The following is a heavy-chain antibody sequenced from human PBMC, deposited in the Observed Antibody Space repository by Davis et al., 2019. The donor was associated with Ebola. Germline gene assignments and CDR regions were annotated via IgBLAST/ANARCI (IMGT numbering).Heavy chain of an antibody. CDR1: GFTFSSYS. V-gene: IGHV3-48*04. CDR3: ASDRPLDFFFGDYYGMDV. D-gene: IGHD3-16*01. Sequence: GGSLRLSCAASGFTFSSYSMNWVRQAPGKGLEWVSYISSSSSTIYYADSAKGRFTISRDNAKNSLFLQMNSLRAEDTAVYYWASDRPLDFFFGDYYGMDVWGQGTTVTVSS. J-gene: IGHJ6*02. CDR2: ISSSSSTI.